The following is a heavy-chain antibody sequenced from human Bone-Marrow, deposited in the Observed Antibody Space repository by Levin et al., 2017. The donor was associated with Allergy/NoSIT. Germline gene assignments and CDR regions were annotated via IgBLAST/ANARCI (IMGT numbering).Heavy chain of an antibody. CDR1: GFTFGDYY. V-gene: IGHV3-72*01. CDR3: ARGASCGTSPTDSLDY. Sequence: GGSLRLSCAASGFTFGDYYFDWVRQAPGKGLEWVGRIRNKINKSTTEYAASVKGRFTISRDDSKNSLYLQMNSLKIEDTAVYYCARGASCGTSPTDSLDYWGQGTLVGVSS. CDR2: IRNKINKSTT. J-gene: IGHJ4*02. D-gene: IGHD3/OR15-3a*01.